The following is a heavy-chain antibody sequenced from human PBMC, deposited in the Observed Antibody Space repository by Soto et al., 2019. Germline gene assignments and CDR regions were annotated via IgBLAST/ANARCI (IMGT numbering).Heavy chain of an antibody. CDR2: INAGNGNT. D-gene: IGHD3-10*01. CDR1: RYTFTSYA. V-gene: IGHV1-3*01. Sequence: AAVKVCCNTSRYTFTSYAGHCGRRARGQRVEWMGWINAGNGNTKYSQKFQGRVTITRDTSASTAYMELSSLRSEDTAVYYCARGITMVRGVIHYYMDVWGKGTTVTVSS. CDR3: ARGITMVRGVIHYYMDV. J-gene: IGHJ6*03.